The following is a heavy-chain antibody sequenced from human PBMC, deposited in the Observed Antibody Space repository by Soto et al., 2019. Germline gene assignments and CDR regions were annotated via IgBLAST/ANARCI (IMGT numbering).Heavy chain of an antibody. J-gene: IGHJ5*01. CDR1: GGSFSGHS. V-gene: IGHV4-34*01. CDR2: INHSGRV. Sequence: SETLSFTCAVYGGSFSGHSWTWIRQSPGKGLEWIGDINHSGRVNYSPSLKSRVTISLDTSKNQFSLTPSAVTAADTAMYYCSTRAYDTNGYYRFDPWGQGTLVTVSS. D-gene: IGHD3-22*01. CDR3: STRAYDTNGYYRFDP.